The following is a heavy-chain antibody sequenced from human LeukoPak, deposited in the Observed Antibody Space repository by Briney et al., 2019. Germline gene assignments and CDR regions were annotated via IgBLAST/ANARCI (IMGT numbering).Heavy chain of an antibody. CDR3: AGAKRGYSGYGDY. D-gene: IGHD5-12*01. CDR2: IYYSGST. J-gene: IGHJ4*02. Sequence: PSETLSLTCTVSGGSISSYYWSWIRQPPGKGLEWIGYIYYSGSTNYNPSLKSRVTISVDTSKNQFSLKLTSVTAADTAVCHCAGAKRGYSGYGDYWGQGTLVTVSS. V-gene: IGHV4-59*01. CDR1: GGSISSYY.